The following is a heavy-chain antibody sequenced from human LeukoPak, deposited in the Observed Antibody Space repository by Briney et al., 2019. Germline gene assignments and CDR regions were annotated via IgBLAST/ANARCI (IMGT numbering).Heavy chain of an antibody. D-gene: IGHD6-19*01. J-gene: IGHJ4*02. CDR1: GGSISSSSYY. CDR2: IYYGGST. CDR3: ARSPGYSSGWRELDYFDY. V-gene: IGHV4-39*01. Sequence: PSETLSLTCTVSGGSISSSSYYWGWSRQPPGKGLEWIGSIYYGGSTYYNPSLKSRITISVDTSKNQFSLKLNSVTAADTAVYYCARSPGYSSGWRELDYFDYWGQGTLVTVSS.